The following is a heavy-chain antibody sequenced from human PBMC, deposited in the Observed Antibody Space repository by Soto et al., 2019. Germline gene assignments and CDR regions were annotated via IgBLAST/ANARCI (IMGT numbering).Heavy chain of an antibody. Sequence: PGGSLRLSCAASGFTFSSYAMSWVRQAPGKGLEWVSAISGSGGSTYYADSVKGRFTISRDNSKNTLYLQMNSLRAEDTAVYYCAGGSSWNSVLDSSGQGTLVIVSS. D-gene: IGHD6-13*01. CDR1: GFTFSSYA. J-gene: IGHJ5*01. CDR3: AGGSSWNSVLDS. V-gene: IGHV3-23*01. CDR2: ISGSGGST.